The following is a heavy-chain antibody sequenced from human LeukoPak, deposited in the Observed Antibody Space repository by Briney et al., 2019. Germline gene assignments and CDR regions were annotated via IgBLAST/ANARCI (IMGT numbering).Heavy chain of an antibody. V-gene: IGHV3-9*01. J-gene: IGHJ4*02. CDR3: AKHVAAAGTGGNFDY. D-gene: IGHD6-13*01. CDR2: ISWNSGSI. Sequence: GRSLRLSCAASGFTFDDYAMHCVRQAPGKGLEWVSGISWNSGSIGYADSVKGRFTISRDNAKNSLYLQMNSLRAEDTALYYCAKHVAAAGTGGNFDYWGQGTLVTVSS. CDR1: GFTFDDYA.